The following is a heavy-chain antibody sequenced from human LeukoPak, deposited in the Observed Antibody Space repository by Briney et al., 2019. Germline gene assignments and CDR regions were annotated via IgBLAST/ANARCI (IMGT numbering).Heavy chain of an antibody. J-gene: IGHJ4*02. Sequence: PGGSLRLSCTTSGFTFSSYNMHWVRQAPGKGLEYVSGISSNGGSTYYADSVKGRFTVSRDNSKTTLFLQMGSLRVEDMAVYYCARGREYNGNYWDFCDCWGQGTLVTVSS. CDR3: ARGREYNGNYWDFCDC. D-gene: IGHD1-26*01. CDR2: ISSNGGST. CDR1: GFTFSSYN. V-gene: IGHV3-64*02.